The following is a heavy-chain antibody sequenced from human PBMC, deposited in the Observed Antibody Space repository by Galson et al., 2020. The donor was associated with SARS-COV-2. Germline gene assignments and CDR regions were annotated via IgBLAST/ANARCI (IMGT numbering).Heavy chain of an antibody. D-gene: IGHD3-16*02. CDR3: ARDYEGVVVMIPPPFDY. Sequence: ASETLSLTCAVSGYSISSGYYWAWIRQSPGKGLEWIGSIYHSGTTYYNPSLKSRLTISVDTSKNQFSLRLRSVSAADTAVYYCARDYEGVVVMIPPPFDYWGQGTLVTVSS. V-gene: IGHV4-38-2*02. CDR1: GYSISSGYY. J-gene: IGHJ4*02. CDR2: IYHSGTT.